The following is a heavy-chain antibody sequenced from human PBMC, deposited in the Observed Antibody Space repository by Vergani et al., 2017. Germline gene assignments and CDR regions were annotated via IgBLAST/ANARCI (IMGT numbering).Heavy chain of an antibody. CDR3: AHPGNWNYVEAFDI. D-gene: IGHD1-7*01. CDR1: GFSLSPSGVG. J-gene: IGHJ3*02. V-gene: IGHV2-5*02. Sequence: QITLKESGPTLVKPTQTLTLTCTFSGFSLSPSGVGVGWIRQPPGKALEWLALIYWDDDKLYSPSLKSRLTITKDTSKNQVVLTMTNMDPVDSATYYCAHPGNWNYVEAFDIWGQGTMVTVSS. CDR2: IYWDDDK.